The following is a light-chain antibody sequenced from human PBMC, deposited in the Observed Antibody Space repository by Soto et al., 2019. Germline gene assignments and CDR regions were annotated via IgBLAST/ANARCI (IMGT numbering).Light chain of an antibody. CDR1: QSVGTF. J-gene: IGKJ2*01. CDR2: DAS. V-gene: IGKV3-11*01. CDR3: QHRTNWPRT. Sequence: EIVLTQSPATLSLSPGERATLSCRASQSVGTFLAWYQQKPGQAPRLIIYDASNSATGIPARFSGTGSGTEFALTIGSVEPEDFAVYSCQHRTNWPRTFGQGTKLDIK.